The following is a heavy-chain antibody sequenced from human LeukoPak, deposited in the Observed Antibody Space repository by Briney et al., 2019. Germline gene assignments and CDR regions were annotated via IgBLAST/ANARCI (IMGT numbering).Heavy chain of an antibody. Sequence: GGSVKVSCKASRYTFTSYGISWVRQAPGQGLEWMGWISAYNGNTKYAQKLQGRVTMTTDTSTSTAYMELRSLRFDDTAVYYCARLEAGYQTNWFDPWGQGTLVTVSS. CDR3: ARLEAGYQTNWFDP. V-gene: IGHV1-18*01. CDR1: RYTFTSYG. D-gene: IGHD5-12*01. J-gene: IGHJ5*02. CDR2: ISAYNGNT.